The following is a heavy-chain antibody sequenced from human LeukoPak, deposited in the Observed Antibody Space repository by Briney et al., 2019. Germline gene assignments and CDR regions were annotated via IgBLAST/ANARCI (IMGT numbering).Heavy chain of an antibody. Sequence: GGSLRLSCAASGFIVSSNYMSWVRQAPGKGLEWVSVINSGGSTYHADPVKGRFTISRDNSKNTLYLQMNSLRAEDTAVYYCARGHRADGYSYGPYYFDYWGQGTLVTVSS. CDR2: INSGGST. CDR1: GFIVSSNY. CDR3: ARGHRADGYSYGPYYFDY. J-gene: IGHJ4*02. V-gene: IGHV3-53*01. D-gene: IGHD5-24*01.